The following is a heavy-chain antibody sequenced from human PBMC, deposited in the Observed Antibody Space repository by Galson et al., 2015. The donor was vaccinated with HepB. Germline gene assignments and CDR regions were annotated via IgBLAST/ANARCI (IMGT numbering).Heavy chain of an antibody. CDR1: GFSLSTSGVG. CDR2: IYWNDVR. D-gene: IGHD4-17*01. V-gene: IGHV2-5*01. Sequence: PALVKPTQTLTLTCSFSGFSLSTSGVGVGWIRQPPGKALEWLAVIYWNDVRRYRASLKNRLTITKDTSKNQVVLTMANMDPVDTGTYFCAPTSYGDYVGWFDPWGQGSLVTVSS. J-gene: IGHJ5*02. CDR3: APTSYGDYVGWFDP.